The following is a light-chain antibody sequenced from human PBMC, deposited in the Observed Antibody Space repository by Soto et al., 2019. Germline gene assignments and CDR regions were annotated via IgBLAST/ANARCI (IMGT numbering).Light chain of an antibody. V-gene: IGLV2-11*01. J-gene: IGLJ2*01. CDR1: SSDVGGYNY. Sequence: QSALTQPRSVSGSPGQSVTISCAGTSSDVGGYNYVSWYQQHPDKAPKVMIYDVTKRPSGVPDRFAGSKSGNTASLTISGLQAEDEADYYCCSYAGTHTFVFGGGTKLTVL. CDR3: CSYAGTHTFV. CDR2: DVT.